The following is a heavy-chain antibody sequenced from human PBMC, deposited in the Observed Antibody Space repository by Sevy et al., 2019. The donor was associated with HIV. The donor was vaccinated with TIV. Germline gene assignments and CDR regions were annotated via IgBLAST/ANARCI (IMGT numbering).Heavy chain of an antibody. J-gene: IGHJ4*02. D-gene: IGHD4-17*01. Sequence: GGSLRLSCAASGFTFSSYEMNWVRQAPGKGLEWVSYISSSGSTIYYADSVKGRFTISRDNAKNSLYLQMNSLRAEDTAVYYCARDCTVTTNPLFDYWGQGTLVTVSS. V-gene: IGHV3-48*03. CDR2: ISSSGSTI. CDR1: GFTFSSYE. CDR3: ARDCTVTTNPLFDY.